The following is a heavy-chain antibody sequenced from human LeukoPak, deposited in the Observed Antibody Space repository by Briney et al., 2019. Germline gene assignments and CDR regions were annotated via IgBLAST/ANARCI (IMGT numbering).Heavy chain of an antibody. Sequence: SETLPLTCTVSGGSISSYYWSWIRQPPGKGLVWRGDIYYSGSTNYNPSLQSRVTISVDTSKNQFSLKLSSVTAADTAVYYCARGGAGFRLAGWFDPWGQGTLVTVSS. V-gene: IGHV4-59*01. CDR2: IYYSGST. J-gene: IGHJ5*02. D-gene: IGHD3-16*01. CDR1: GGSISSYY. CDR3: ARGGAGFRLAGWFDP.